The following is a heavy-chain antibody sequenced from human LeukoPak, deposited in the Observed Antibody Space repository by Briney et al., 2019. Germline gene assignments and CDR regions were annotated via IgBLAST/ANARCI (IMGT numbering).Heavy chain of an antibody. CDR2: IYHSGST. D-gene: IGHD2-21*02. J-gene: IGHJ4*02. CDR3: AREPYCGSDCPIYY. CDR1: GGSFSGYH. V-gene: IGHV4-34*01. Sequence: SETLSLTCAVYGGSFSGYHWSWIRQPPGKGLEWIGEIYHSGSTNYNPSLKSRVTISVDTSKNQFSLKLSSVTAADTAVYYCAREPYCGSDCPIYYWGQGTLVTVSS.